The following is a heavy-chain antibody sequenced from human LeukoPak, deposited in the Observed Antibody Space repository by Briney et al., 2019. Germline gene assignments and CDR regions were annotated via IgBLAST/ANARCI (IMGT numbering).Heavy chain of an antibody. CDR3: ARVTAAATVSYYYYGMDV. CDR1: GFTFSSYA. J-gene: IGHJ6*02. Sequence: GGSLRLSCAASGFTFSSYAMHWVRQAPGKGLEWVAVISYDGSNKYYADSVKGQFTISRDNSKNTLYLQMNSLRAEDTAVYYCARVTAAATVSYYYYGMDVWGQGTTVTVSS. D-gene: IGHD6-13*01. V-gene: IGHV3-30-3*01. CDR2: ISYDGSNK.